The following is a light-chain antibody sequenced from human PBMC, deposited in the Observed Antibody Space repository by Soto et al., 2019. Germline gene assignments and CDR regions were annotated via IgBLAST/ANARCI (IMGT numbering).Light chain of an antibody. CDR1: SSDVGGYNY. J-gene: IGLJ2*01. V-gene: IGLV2-14*01. CDR3: SSYTSSSVV. Sequence: QSALTQPASVSGSPGQSITISCTGTSSDVGGYNYVSWYQQHPGKAPKLMIYDVRNRPSGVSNRFSGSKSGTTASLTISGLQAEDEADYYCSSYTSSSVVFGGGTKLTVL. CDR2: DVR.